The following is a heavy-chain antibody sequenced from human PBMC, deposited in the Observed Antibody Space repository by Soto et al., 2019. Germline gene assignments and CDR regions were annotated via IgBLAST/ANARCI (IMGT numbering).Heavy chain of an antibody. CDR2: ISSSGGSV. CDR1: GFTFSTYS. Sequence: EVQLVESGGGLVKPGGSLRLSCAASGFTFSTYSMNWVRQAPGKGLEWISSISSSGGSVSYAESVKGRFTISGDNAKHSLYLQMDSLRAEDTAVYYCARGRSINTNMDYWGQGTLVTVSS. D-gene: IGHD2-2*01. J-gene: IGHJ4*02. CDR3: ARGRSINTNMDY. V-gene: IGHV3-21*01.